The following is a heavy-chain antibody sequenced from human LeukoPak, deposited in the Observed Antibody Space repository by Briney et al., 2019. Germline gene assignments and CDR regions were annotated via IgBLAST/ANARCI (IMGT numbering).Heavy chain of an antibody. D-gene: IGHD5-12*01. J-gene: IGHJ4*02. CDR3: ARGKRNSDYDYFDY. V-gene: IGHV1-3*01. CDR2: INACNSNT. Sequence: ASVKVSCKASGYIFTSYAIHWVRQAPGQGREWRGWINACNSNTKYSQKLQGRVTINRDTSTSEDYMELSSLRSEDTAVYYCARGKRNSDYDYFDYWGQGTLVTVSS. CDR1: GYIFTSYA.